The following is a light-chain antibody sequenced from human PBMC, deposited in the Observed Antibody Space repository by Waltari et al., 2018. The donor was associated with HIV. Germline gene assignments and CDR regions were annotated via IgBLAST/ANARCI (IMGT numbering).Light chain of an antibody. Sequence: DIQATQPPSFLPASVGDRVTITCRASHDVRTYLAWYHQQPGKAPKLLVYGISTLQSGVPSRFSGSGSGTEFTLTINSLQPEDFATYYCQQHHSFPFTFGPGTKVDV. CDR1: HDVRTY. V-gene: IGKV1-9*01. CDR3: QQHHSFPFT. CDR2: GIS. J-gene: IGKJ3*01.